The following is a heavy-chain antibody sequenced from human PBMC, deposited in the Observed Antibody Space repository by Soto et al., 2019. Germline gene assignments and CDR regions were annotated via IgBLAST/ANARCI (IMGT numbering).Heavy chain of an antibody. V-gene: IGHV3-30*18. CDR2: ISYDGSNK. CDR3: AKGSYNYCSGGSCSPYYYGMDV. CDR1: GFTFSSYG. J-gene: IGHJ6*02. D-gene: IGHD2-15*01. Sequence: QVQLVESGGGVVQPGRSLRLSCAASGFTFSSYGMHWVRQAPGKGLEWVAVISYDGSNKYYADSVKGRFTISRDNSKNPLDLQMNSLRAEDTAVYYCAKGSYNYCSGGSCSPYYYGMDVWGQGTTVTVSS.